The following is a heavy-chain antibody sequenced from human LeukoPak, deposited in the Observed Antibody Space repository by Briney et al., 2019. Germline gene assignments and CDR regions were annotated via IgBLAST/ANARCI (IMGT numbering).Heavy chain of an antibody. CDR1: GFTFSSYA. CDR2: ISYDGSNK. CDR3: ARDQFSMVRGVFDY. D-gene: IGHD3-10*01. Sequence: PGGSLRLSCAASGFTFSSYAMHWVRQAPGKGLEWVAVISYDGSNKYYADSVKGRFTISRDNSKNTLYLQMNSLRAEDTAVYYCARDQFSMVRGVFDYWGQGTLVTVSS. V-gene: IGHV3-30-3*01. J-gene: IGHJ4*02.